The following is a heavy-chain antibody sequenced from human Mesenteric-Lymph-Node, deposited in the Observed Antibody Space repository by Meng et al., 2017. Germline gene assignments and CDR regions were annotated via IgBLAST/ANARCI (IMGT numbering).Heavy chain of an antibody. D-gene: IGHD1-26*01. CDR1: GYTFTSYA. CDR3: ARGGGSYHDY. Sequence: VQIVQSGDEVKKPGRSGKVSCKASGYTFTSYAMHWVRQAPGQRLEWMGWINAGNGNTKYSQKFQGRVTVTRDTSASTAYMELSSLRSEDTAVYYCARGGGSYHDYWGQGTLVTVSS. J-gene: IGHJ4*02. CDR2: INAGNGNT. V-gene: IGHV1-3*01.